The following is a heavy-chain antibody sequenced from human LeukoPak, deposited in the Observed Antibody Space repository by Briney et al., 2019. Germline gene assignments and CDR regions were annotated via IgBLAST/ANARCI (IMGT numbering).Heavy chain of an antibody. D-gene: IGHD3-16*02. Sequence: SETLSLTCTVSGGSISSYYWSWIRQPPGKGLEWIGYIYYSGSTNYNPSLKSRVTISVDTSKNQFSLKLSSVTAADTAVYYCARDGDYVWGSYRRYAFDIWGQGTMVTVSS. J-gene: IGHJ3*02. CDR2: IYYSGST. CDR3: ARDGDYVWGSYRRYAFDI. CDR1: GGSISSYY. V-gene: IGHV4-59*01.